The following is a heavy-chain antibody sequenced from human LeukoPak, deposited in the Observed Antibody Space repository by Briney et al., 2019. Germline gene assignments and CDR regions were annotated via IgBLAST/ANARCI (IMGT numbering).Heavy chain of an antibody. CDR2: ISSSSSYI. D-gene: IGHD6-6*01. CDR1: GFTFSSYS. Sequence: GGSLRLSCAASGFTFSSYSMNWVRQAPGKGLEWVSSISSSSSYIYYADSVKGRFTISRDNAKNSLYPQMNSLRAEDTAVYYCARDRWQLAQDFDYWGQGTLVTVSS. CDR3: ARDRWQLAQDFDY. V-gene: IGHV3-21*01. J-gene: IGHJ4*02.